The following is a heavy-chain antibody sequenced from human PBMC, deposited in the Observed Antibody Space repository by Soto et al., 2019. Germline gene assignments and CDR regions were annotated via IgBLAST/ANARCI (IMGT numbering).Heavy chain of an antibody. CDR3: ARDHLKDYFYDTSGYYYNY. J-gene: IGHJ4*02. V-gene: IGHV1-2*02. CDR1: GYTFTGYY. Sequence: ASVKVSCKDSGYTFTGYYMHWLRQAPGQGLEWMGWINPNSGDTIYAQKFQGRVTMTRDTSISTAYMELSRLRSDDTAVYYCARDHLKDYFYDTSGYYYNYWGQGTLVTVSS. D-gene: IGHD3-22*01. CDR2: INPNSGDT.